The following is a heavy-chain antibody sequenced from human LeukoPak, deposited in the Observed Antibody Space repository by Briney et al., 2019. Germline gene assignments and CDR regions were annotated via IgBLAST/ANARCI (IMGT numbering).Heavy chain of an antibody. Sequence: PGGSLRLSCAASGFTFSSYGMHWVRQAPGKGLEWVAFIRYDGSNKYYADSVKGRFTISRDNSKNTLYLHVNSLRPEDTAVYYCAKYSSGWYNAFDIWGQGTMVTVSS. V-gene: IGHV3-30*02. CDR2: IRYDGSNK. D-gene: IGHD6-19*01. CDR1: GFTFSSYG. J-gene: IGHJ3*02. CDR3: AKYSSGWYNAFDI.